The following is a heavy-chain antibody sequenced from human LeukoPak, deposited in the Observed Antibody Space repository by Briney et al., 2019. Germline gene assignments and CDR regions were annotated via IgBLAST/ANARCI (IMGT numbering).Heavy chain of an antibody. J-gene: IGHJ4*02. CDR3: AKRGSSSWTQFDY. V-gene: IGHV3-23*01. Sequence: GGSLRLSCAASGFTFNDYAMNWVRQAPGKGLEWVAVISGGTGGSTYYADSVKGRFTISRDNSKNTLYLQMNSLRAEDTAVYYCAKRGSSSWTQFDYWGQRSLVTVSS. CDR2: ISGGTGGST. CDR1: GFTFNDYA. D-gene: IGHD6-13*01.